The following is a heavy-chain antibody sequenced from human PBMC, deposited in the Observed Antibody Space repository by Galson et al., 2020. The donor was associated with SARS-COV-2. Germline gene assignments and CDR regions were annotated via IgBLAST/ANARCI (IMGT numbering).Heavy chain of an antibody. Sequence: SQTLSLTCAVYGGSFSGYYWSWIRQPPGKGLEWIGEINHSGSTNYNPSLKSRVTISVDTSKNQFSLKLSSVTAADTAVYYCARDLLVGATGGGYYYYGMDVWGQGTTVTVSS. J-gene: IGHJ6*02. V-gene: IGHV4-34*01. D-gene: IGHD1-26*01. CDR2: INHSGST. CDR3: ARDLLVGATGGGYYYYGMDV. CDR1: GGSFSGYY.